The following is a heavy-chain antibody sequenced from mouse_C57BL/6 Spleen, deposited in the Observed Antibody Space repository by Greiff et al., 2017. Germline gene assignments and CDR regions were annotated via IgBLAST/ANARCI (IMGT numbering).Heavy chain of an antibody. V-gene: IGHV1-53*01. CDR2: INPSNGGN. CDR3: ARSGGGNYGEMDY. D-gene: IGHD2-1*01. Sequence: QVQLQQPGTELVKPGASVKLSCKASGYTFTSYWMHWVKQRPGQGLEWIGNINPSNGGNTYNEKFTSKATLTVDKSSSTADMQLSSLTSEDSAVYYCARSGGGNYGEMDYWGQGTSVTVSS. J-gene: IGHJ4*01. CDR1: GYTFTSYW.